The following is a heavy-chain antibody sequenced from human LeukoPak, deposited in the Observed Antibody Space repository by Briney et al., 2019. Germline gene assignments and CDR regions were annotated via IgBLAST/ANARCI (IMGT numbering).Heavy chain of an antibody. CDR3: VKDKGRTYYYGMDV. D-gene: IGHD1-26*01. CDR2: ISWNSGRI. V-gene: IGHV3-9*01. Sequence: PGGSLRLSCAASGFIFDDYAMHWVRQPPGKGLEWVSGISWNSGRIGYVDSVKGRFTISRDNAKNSLYLQMNSLRAEDTALYYCVKDKGRTYYYGMDVWGQGTTVTVSS. CDR1: GFIFDDYA. J-gene: IGHJ6*02.